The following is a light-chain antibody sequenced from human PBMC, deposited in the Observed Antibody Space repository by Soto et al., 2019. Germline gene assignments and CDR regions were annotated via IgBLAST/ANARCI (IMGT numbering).Light chain of an antibody. CDR3: QQYGSSPWT. J-gene: IGKJ1*01. CDR2: GAS. V-gene: IGKV3-20*01. Sequence: MVVTEXXXXLXFSXGXRATLXXRASQSVSSSYLAWYQQKPGQAPRLLIYGASSRATGIPDRFSGSGSGTDFTLTISRLEPEDFAVYYCQQYGSSPWTFGQGTKVHIK. CDR1: QSVSSSY.